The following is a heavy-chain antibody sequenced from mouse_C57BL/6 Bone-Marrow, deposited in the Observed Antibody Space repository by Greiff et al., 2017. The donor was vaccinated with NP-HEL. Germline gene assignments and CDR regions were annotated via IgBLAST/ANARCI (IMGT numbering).Heavy chain of an antibody. CDR2: IYPGDGDT. D-gene: IGHD2-3*01. Sequence: QVQLKESGPELVKPGASVKISCKASGYAFSSSWMNWVKQRPGKGLEWIGRIYPGDGDTNYNGKFKGKATLTADKSSSTAYMQLSSLTSEDSAVYFCARDGYYAWFAYWGQGTLVTVSA. CDR1: GYAFSSSW. J-gene: IGHJ3*01. CDR3: ARDGYYAWFAY. V-gene: IGHV1-82*01.